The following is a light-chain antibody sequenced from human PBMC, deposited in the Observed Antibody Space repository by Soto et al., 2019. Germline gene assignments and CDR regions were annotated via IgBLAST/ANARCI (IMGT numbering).Light chain of an antibody. CDR2: DAS. J-gene: IGKJ5*01. Sequence: EIVLTQSPGTLSLSPGERATLSCRASQSVSSSYLAWYHQKPGQAPRLLVYDASTRATGIPARFSGSGSGTEFTLTITSLQSEDFAVYYCQQYNSWPPETFGQGTRLEIK. V-gene: IGKV3-15*01. CDR3: QQYNSWPPET. CDR1: QSVSSSY.